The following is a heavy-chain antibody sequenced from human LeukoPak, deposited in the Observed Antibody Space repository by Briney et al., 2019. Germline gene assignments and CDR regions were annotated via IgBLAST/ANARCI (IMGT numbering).Heavy chain of an antibody. CDR2: IYHSGSI. CDR3: ARLYSRLSRFDP. V-gene: IGHV4-38-2*02. J-gene: IGHJ5*02. CDR1: GYSISSGYY. D-gene: IGHD1-1*01. Sequence: SETLSLTCSVSGYSISSGYYWGWIRQPPGKGLKWIGSIYHSGSIYYNPSLKSRVTISVDTSKNQFSLKLRSVTAADTAVYYCARLYSRLSRFDPWGQGTLVTVSS.